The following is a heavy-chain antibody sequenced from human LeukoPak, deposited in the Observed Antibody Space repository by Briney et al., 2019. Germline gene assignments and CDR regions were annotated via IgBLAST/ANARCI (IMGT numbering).Heavy chain of an antibody. V-gene: IGHV1-69*05. J-gene: IGHJ4*02. CDR2: IIPIFGTA. CDR3: ARDLIVVVTESYFDY. CDR1: GGTFSSYA. Sequence: SVKVSCKASGGTFSSYAISWVRQAPGQGLEWMGRIIPIFGTANYAQKFQGRVTITTDESTSTAYMELSSLRSEDTAVYYCARDLIVVVTESYFDYWGQGTLVTVSP. D-gene: IGHD3-22*01.